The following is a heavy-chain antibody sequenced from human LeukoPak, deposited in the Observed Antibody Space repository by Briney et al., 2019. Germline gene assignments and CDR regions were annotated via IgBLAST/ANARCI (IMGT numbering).Heavy chain of an antibody. D-gene: IGHD4-17*01. V-gene: IGHV4-30-2*01. CDR3: ARALTTVTTYFDY. J-gene: IGHJ4*02. CDR1: GGSISSGGYS. CDR2: IYHSGST. Sequence: PSQTLSLTCAVSGGSISSGGYSWSWIRQPPGQGLEWIGYIYHSGSTYYNPSLKSRVTISVDRSKNQFSLKLSSVTAADTAVYYCARALTTVTTYFDYWGQGTLVTVSS.